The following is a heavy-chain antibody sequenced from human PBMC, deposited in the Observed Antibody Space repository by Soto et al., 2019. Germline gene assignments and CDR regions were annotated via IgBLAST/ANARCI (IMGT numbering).Heavy chain of an antibody. D-gene: IGHD6-19*01. V-gene: IGHV4-34*01. J-gene: IGHJ6*02. CDR1: GGSFSGYY. CDR2: INHSGST. CDR3: ARGRSRKESSGWLSLGYYYGMDV. Sequence: PSETLSLTCAVYGGSFSGYYWSWFRQPPGKGLEWIGEINHSGSTNYNPSLKSRVTISVDTSKNQFSLKLSSVTAADTAVYYCARGRSRKESSGWLSLGYYYGMDVWGQGTTVTVSS.